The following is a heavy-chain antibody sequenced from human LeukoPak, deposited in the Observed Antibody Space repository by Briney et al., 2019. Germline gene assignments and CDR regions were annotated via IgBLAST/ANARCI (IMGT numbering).Heavy chain of an antibody. D-gene: IGHD6-13*01. CDR3: AKDSGYSSSWNWFDP. V-gene: IGHV3-9*01. CDR2: ISWNSGSI. Sequence: GGSLRLSCAASGFTFDDYAMHWVRQAPGKGLEWVSGISWNSGSIGYADSVKGRFTISRDNAKSSLYLQMNSLRAEDTGLYYCAKDSGYSSSWNWFDPWGQGTLVTVSS. CDR1: GFTFDDYA. J-gene: IGHJ5*02.